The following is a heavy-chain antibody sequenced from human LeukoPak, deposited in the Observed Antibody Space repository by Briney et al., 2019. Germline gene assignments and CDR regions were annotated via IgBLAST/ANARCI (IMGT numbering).Heavy chain of an antibody. Sequence: ASVKVSCKASGYTFTGYYMHWVRQAPGQGLERMGWINPNSGGTNYAQKFQGRVTMTRDTSISTAYMELSRLRSDDTAVYYCARDGAAAGSGYYYYMDVWGKGTTVTVSS. CDR3: ARDGAAAGSGYYYYMDV. CDR2: INPNSGGT. D-gene: IGHD6-13*01. V-gene: IGHV1-2*02. J-gene: IGHJ6*03. CDR1: GYTFTGYY.